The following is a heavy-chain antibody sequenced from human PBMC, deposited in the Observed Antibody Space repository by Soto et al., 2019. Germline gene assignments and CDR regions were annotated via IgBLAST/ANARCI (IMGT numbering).Heavy chain of an antibody. J-gene: IGHJ6*03. CDR2: ISYDGSNK. D-gene: IGHD3-10*01. CDR3: ARTMVRGVMTLQHYYYMDV. CDR1: GVTFSSYA. V-gene: IGHV3-30-3*01. Sequence: PGGSLRLSCAASGVTFSSYAMHWVRQAPGKGLEWVAVISYDGSNKYYADSVKGRFTISRDNAKNTLYLQMNSLRAEDTAVYYCARTMVRGVMTLQHYYYMDVWGKGTTVTSP.